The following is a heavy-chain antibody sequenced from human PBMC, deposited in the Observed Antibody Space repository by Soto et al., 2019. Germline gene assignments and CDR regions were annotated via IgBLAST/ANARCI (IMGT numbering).Heavy chain of an antibody. D-gene: IGHD4-17*01. J-gene: IGHJ5*02. CDR3: ARQVVTVTTPRKNWFDP. Sequence: SETLSLTCTVSGGSISSTNYYWGWIHQPPGKGLEWIGSIYYSGSTYYNPSLKSRVTISVDTSKNQFSLKLNSVTAADTAMYYCARQVVTVTTPRKNWFDPWGQGTLVTV. V-gene: IGHV4-39*01. CDR1: GGSISSTNYY. CDR2: IYYSGST.